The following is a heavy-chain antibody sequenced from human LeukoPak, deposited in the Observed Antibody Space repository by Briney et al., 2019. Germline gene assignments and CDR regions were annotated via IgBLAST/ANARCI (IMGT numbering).Heavy chain of an antibody. Sequence: GGSLRLSCAASGFTFSDYYMSWIRQAPGKGLEWVSYINRSGTTIYYADSVEGRFTISRDNAKNSLYLQMNSLRAEDTAVYYCARMYSSSPGFDYWGQGTLVTVSS. J-gene: IGHJ4*02. D-gene: IGHD6-6*01. CDR2: INRSGTTI. CDR3: ARMYSSSPGFDY. CDR1: GFTFSDYY. V-gene: IGHV3-11*04.